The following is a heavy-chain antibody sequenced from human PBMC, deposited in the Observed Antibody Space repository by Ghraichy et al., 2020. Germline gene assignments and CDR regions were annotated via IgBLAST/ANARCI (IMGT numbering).Heavy chain of an antibody. CDR2: MYHDGDS. D-gene: IGHD3-9*01. CDR1: GDSIKTSVW. Sequence: SETLSRTCTVSGDSIKTSVWWSWLRQPPGKGLEWIGEMYHDGDSNYGPSLESRATISVDKSRNQFSLTLRSLTDADTAVYYCAKKPITHDLMTAWGQGILVTVSS. J-gene: IGHJ5*02. V-gene: IGHV4-4*02. CDR3: AKKPITHDLMTA.